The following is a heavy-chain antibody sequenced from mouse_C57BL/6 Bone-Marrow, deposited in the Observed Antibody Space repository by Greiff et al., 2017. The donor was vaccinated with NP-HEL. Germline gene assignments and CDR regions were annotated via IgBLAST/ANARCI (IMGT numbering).Heavy chain of an antibody. CDR2: IDPSDSET. CDR1: GYTFTSYW. CDR3: ARSDYDGYYSFAY. V-gene: IGHV1-52*01. D-gene: IGHD2-3*01. Sequence: VKLQQPGAELVRPGSSVKLSCKASGYTFTSYWMHWVKQRPIQGLEWIGNIDPSDSETHYNQKFKDKATLTVDKSSSTAYMQLSSLTSEDSAVYYCARSDYDGYYSFAYWGQGTLVTVSA. J-gene: IGHJ3*01.